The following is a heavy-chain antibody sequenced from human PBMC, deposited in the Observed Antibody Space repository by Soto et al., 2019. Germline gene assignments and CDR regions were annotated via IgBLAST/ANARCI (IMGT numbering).Heavy chain of an antibody. V-gene: IGHV4-30-2*02. D-gene: IGHD5-12*01. CDR2: IYHSGGT. CDR3: ARRPKWLRFKGAPPPHFDY. J-gene: IGHJ4*02. CDR1: GDSISSGGYS. Sequence: SETLSLTCAVSGDSISSGGYSWNWIRQPPGKGLEWIGYIYHSGGTDYNPSLKSRVAITVDSSNNQFSLKLSSVTAADTAVYYCARRPKWLRFKGAPPPHFDYWGQGTLVTVSS.